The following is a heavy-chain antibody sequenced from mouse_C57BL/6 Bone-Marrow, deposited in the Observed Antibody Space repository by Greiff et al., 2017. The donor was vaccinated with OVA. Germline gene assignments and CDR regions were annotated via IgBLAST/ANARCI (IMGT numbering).Heavy chain of an antibody. CDR2: ISNLAYSI. Sequence: EVKVVESGGGLVQPGGSLKLSCAASGFTFSDYGMAWVRQAPRKGPEWVAFISNLAYSIYYADTVTGRFTISRENAKNTLYLEMSSLRSEDTAMYYCARREVVASYWYYDVWGTGTTVTVSS. D-gene: IGHD1-1*01. CDR3: ARREVVASYWYYDV. J-gene: IGHJ1*03. V-gene: IGHV5-15*01. CDR1: GFTFSDYG.